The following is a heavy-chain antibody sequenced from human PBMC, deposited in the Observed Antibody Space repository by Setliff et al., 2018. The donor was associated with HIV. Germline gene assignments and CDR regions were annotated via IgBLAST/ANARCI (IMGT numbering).Heavy chain of an antibody. J-gene: IGHJ4*02. V-gene: IGHV1-69*04. CDR1: GGTFTNSA. CDR2: LIPSIDTA. D-gene: IGHD7-27*01. CDR3: ARIDNNWGSAN. Sequence: GASVKVSCKTSGGTFTNSAISWVRQAPGQGLEWMGRLIPSIDTADYAQHFQGRVTITTDRSAATVYMELSSLTSEDTAVYYCARIDNNWGSANWGQGTLVTVSS.